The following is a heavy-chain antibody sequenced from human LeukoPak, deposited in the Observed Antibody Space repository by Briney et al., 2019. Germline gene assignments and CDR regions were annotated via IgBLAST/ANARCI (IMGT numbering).Heavy chain of an antibody. CDR3: ARSGIAVAVSSFDY. V-gene: IGHV1-3*01. CDR1: GYTFTSYA. J-gene: IGHJ4*02. CDR2: INAGNGNT. Sequence: VASVKVSCKASGYTFTSYAMHWVRQAPGQRLEWMGWINAGNGNTKYSQKFQGRVTITRDTSASTAYMELSSLRSEDTAVYYCARSGIAVAVSSFDYWGQGTLVTVSS. D-gene: IGHD6-19*01.